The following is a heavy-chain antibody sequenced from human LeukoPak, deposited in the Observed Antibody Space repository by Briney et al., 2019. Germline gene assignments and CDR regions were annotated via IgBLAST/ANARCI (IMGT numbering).Heavy chain of an antibody. Sequence: GASVKVSCKASGYTFTSYGISWVRQAPGQGLEWMGWISAYNGNTNYAQKPQGRVTMTTDTSTSTAYMELRSLRSDDTAVYYCARDGSIVGATRDHLCPPKYWGQGTLVTVSS. CDR1: GYTFTSYG. CDR3: ARDGSIVGATRDHLCPPKY. V-gene: IGHV1-18*01. CDR2: ISAYNGNT. J-gene: IGHJ4*02. D-gene: IGHD1-26*01.